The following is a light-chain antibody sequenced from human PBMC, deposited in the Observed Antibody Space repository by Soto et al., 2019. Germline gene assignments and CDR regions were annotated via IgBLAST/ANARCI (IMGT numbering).Light chain of an antibody. J-gene: IGKJ1*01. V-gene: IGKV3-20*01. CDR1: QSISSSY. CDR2: GAS. CDR3: QQYDSSPRT. Sequence: EIVLTQSPGTLSWSPGERATLSCRSSQSISSSYLAWYQQKPGQAPRLLIYGASSRATGIPDRFSGSGSGTDFTLTINRLEPEDFAVYYCQQYDSSPRTFGQGTKVDIK.